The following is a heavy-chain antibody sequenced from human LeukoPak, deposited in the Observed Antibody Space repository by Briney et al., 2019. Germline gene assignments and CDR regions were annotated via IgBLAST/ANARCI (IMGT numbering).Heavy chain of an antibody. V-gene: IGHV1-46*01. CDR1: GYTFTNYY. Sequence: GASVKVSCKASGYTFTNYYMHWVRQAPGQGLEWMGIINPSGGSTSYVQKYQGRVTMTRDTSTSTVYMELSRLRSEDTAVYYCARGSTVVTPFDYWGQGTLVTVSS. D-gene: IGHD4-23*01. CDR3: ARGSTVVTPFDY. CDR2: INPSGGST. J-gene: IGHJ4*02.